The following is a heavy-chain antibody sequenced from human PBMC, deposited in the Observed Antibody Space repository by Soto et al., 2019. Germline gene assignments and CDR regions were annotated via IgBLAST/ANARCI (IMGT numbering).Heavy chain of an antibody. CDR3: AREGDRPYYSYGMDV. Sequence: QVQLVQSGNEVKKPGASVNVSCKASGYSFTRYGISWVRQAPGQGLEWLGWISGYNGKTKYAQKPQGRVSMTTDTSASTAYRELRSLGSDDTGVYYCAREGDRPYYSYGMDVWGQGTTVTVSS. J-gene: IGHJ6*02. D-gene: IGHD3-16*01. CDR2: ISGYNGKT. CDR1: GYSFTRYG. V-gene: IGHV1-18*01.